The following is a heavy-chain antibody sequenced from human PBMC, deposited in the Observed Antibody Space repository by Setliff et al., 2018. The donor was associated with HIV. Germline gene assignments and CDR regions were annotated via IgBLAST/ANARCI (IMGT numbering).Heavy chain of an antibody. J-gene: IGHJ4*02. CDR2: IYYSGST. D-gene: IGHD3-10*01. CDR3: ARGRQRYYGSGSYYHDY. Sequence: PSETLSLTCTVSGGSISSSSYYWGWIRQPPGKGLEWIGSIYYSGSTYYNPSLKSRVTISVDPSKNQFSLKLSSVTAADTAVYYCARGRQRYYGSGSYYHDYWGQGTLVTVSS. V-gene: IGHV4-39*07. CDR1: GGSISSSSYY.